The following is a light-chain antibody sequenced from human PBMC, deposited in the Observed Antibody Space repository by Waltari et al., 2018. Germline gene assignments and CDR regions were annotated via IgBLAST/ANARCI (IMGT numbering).Light chain of an antibody. CDR2: AAS. CDR3: QEANSFPLT. Sequence: DIQMTQSPPSVSASVGDRVTITCRASQGIRSWLSWYQQKPGKAPKLLIYAASNLQSGVPSRFSGSDSGTEFTLTISSLQPEDVATYYCQEANSFPLTFGQGTKVEIK. V-gene: IGKV1-12*02. CDR1: QGIRSW. J-gene: IGKJ1*01.